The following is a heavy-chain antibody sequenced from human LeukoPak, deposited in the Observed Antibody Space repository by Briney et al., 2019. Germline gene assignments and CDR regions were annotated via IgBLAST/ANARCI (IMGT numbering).Heavy chain of an antibody. CDR3: AKDSAAIPLYYYMDV. D-gene: IGHD2-2*02. V-gene: IGHV3-48*01. Sequence: GGSLRLSCAASGFTFSSYSMNWVRQAPGKGLEWVSYISSSSSTIYYADSVKGRFTISRDNSKNTLYLQMNSLRAEDTAVYYCAKDSAAIPLYYYMDVWGKGTTVTVSS. CDR1: GFTFSSYS. J-gene: IGHJ6*03. CDR2: ISSSSSTI.